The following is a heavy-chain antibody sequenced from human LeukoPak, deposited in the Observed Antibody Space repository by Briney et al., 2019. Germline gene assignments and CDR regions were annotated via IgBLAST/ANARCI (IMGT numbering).Heavy chain of an antibody. CDR3: ARGAQTYYDKAPVDY. J-gene: IGHJ4*02. D-gene: IGHD3-22*01. Sequence: PETLSLTCAVYGGSFSGYYWSWIRQPPGKGLDWIGEINHSGSTNYNPSLKSRVTISVDTSKSQFSLKLNSMTAADTAVYYCARGAQTYYDKAPVDYWGQGTLVTVSS. V-gene: IGHV4-34*01. CDR1: GGSFSGYY. CDR2: INHSGST.